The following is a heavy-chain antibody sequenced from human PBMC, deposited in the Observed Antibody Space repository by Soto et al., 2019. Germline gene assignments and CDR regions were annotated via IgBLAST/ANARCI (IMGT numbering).Heavy chain of an antibody. Sequence: ASVKVSCKASGYTFTSYGISWVRQAPGQGLEWMGWISAYNGKTNYAQKLQGRVTMTEDTSTDTAYMELSSLRSEDTAVYYCATDGNWNYIGPQYAFDIWGQGTMVTVSS. J-gene: IGHJ3*02. D-gene: IGHD1-7*01. CDR2: ISAYNGKT. CDR1: GYTFTSYG. CDR3: ATDGNWNYIGPQYAFDI. V-gene: IGHV1-18*01.